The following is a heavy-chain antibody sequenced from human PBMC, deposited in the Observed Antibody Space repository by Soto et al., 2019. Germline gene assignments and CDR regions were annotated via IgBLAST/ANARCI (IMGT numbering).Heavy chain of an antibody. CDR3: AKVQGYYDYVWGSESTNLDY. CDR1: GFTFSSYA. V-gene: IGHV3-23*01. D-gene: IGHD3-16*01. J-gene: IGHJ4*02. Sequence: GGSLRLSCAASGFTFSSYAMSWVRQAPGKGLEWVSAISGSGGSTYYADSVKGRFTISRDNSKNTLYLQMNSLRAEDTAVYYCAKVQGYYDYVWGSESTNLDYWGQGTLVTVSS. CDR2: ISGSGGST.